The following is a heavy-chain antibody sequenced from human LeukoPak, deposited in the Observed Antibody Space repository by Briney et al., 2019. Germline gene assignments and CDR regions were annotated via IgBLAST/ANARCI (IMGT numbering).Heavy chain of an antibody. V-gene: IGHV4-59*12. CDR3: ARATGRYYYDSSGYYRGYYFDY. D-gene: IGHD3-22*01. Sequence: SETLSLTCTVSGGSISSYYWSWIRQPPGKGLEWIGYIYYSGSTYYNPSLKSRVTISVDTSKNQFSLKLSSVTAADTAVYYCARATGRYYYDSSGYYRGYYFDYWGQGTLVTVSS. CDR2: IYYSGST. J-gene: IGHJ4*02. CDR1: GGSISSYY.